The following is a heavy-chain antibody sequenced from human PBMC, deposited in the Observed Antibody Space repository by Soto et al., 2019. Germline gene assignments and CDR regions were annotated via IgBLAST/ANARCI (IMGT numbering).Heavy chain of an antibody. CDR3: AKDGNIYXSGWYAPSLDY. CDR2: ISYDGSNQ. J-gene: IGHJ4*02. V-gene: IGHV3-30*18. CDR1: GFTFSNYG. D-gene: IGHD6-19*01. Sequence: QVQLVESGGGVAQPGRSLRLSCAASGFTFSNYGMHWVRQAPGKGLEWVGVISYDGSNQYYADSVEGRITISRDNSKNTLYLQVNSLRAEDTAVYYCAKDGNIYXSGWYAPSLDYWGQGTLVTVSS.